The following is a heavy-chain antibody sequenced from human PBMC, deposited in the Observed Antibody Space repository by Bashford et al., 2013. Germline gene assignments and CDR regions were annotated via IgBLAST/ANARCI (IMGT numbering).Heavy chain of an antibody. CDR3: ASSKVAGLDH. CDR2: INPTSGGT. J-gene: IGHJ4*02. Sequence: WVRQAPGQGLEWMGWINPTSGGTNYAQKFQGRVTMTRDTSINTAYMELTTLRSDDTAVYYCASSKVAGLDHWGQGTLVTVSS. D-gene: IGHD6-19*01. V-gene: IGHV1-2*02.